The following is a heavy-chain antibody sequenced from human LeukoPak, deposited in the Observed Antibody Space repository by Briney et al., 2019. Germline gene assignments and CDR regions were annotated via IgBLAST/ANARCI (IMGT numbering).Heavy chain of an antibody. CDR2: ISAGGDTT. Sequence: GGSLRPSCAASGFTFRAYAMAWVRQVPGKGLEWVSVISAGGDTTYYADSVKGRFTISRDNSKNMVYLQMNSLRAGDTAVYFCALGYCSGGDCYAKPYYFDHWGQGALVTVSS. V-gene: IGHV3-23*01. D-gene: IGHD2-15*01. J-gene: IGHJ4*02. CDR3: ALGYCSGGDCYAKPYYFDH. CDR1: GFTFRAYA.